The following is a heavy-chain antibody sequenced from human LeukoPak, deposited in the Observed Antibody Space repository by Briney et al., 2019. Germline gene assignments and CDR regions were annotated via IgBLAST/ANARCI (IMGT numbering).Heavy chain of an antibody. J-gene: IGHJ5*02. CDR2: IYTSGST. CDR3: ARAVVPAADNWFDP. V-gene: IGHV4-4*07. CDR1: GGSISSYY. D-gene: IGHD2-2*01. Sequence: SETLSLTCTVSGGSISSYYWSWIRQPAGKGLEWIGRIYTSGSTNYNPSLRSRVTMSVDTSKNQFSLKLSSVTAADTAVYYCARAVVPAADNWFDPWGQGTLVTVSS.